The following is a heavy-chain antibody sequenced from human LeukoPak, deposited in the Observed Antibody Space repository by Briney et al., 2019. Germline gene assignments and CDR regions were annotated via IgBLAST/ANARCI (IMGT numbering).Heavy chain of an antibody. CDR3: ARRGSYDSHCFDY. CDR1: GFTFSSYW. J-gene: IGHJ4*02. V-gene: IGHV3-7*03. D-gene: IGHD1-26*01. Sequence: HSGGSLRLSCAASGFTFSSYWMHWVRQAPGKGLEWVANIKQDGSEKYYVDSVKGRFTISRDNAKNSLYLQMNSLRAEDTAVYYCARRGSYDSHCFDYWGQGTLVTVSS. CDR2: IKQDGSEK.